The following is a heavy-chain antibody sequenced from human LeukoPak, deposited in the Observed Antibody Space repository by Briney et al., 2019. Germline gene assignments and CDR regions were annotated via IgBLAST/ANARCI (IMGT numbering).Heavy chain of an antibody. V-gene: IGHV7-4-1*02. CDR1: GYTFTSYA. CDR3: ARDGLPGRYYYDSSGYYYEPPTNFDY. CDR2: INTNTGNP. D-gene: IGHD3-22*01. J-gene: IGHJ4*02. Sequence: ASVKVSCKASGYTFTSYAMNRVRQAPGQGLEWMGWINTNTGNPTYAQGFTGRFVFSLDTSVSTAYLQISSLKAEDTAVYYCARDGLPGRYYYDSSGYYYEPPTNFDYWGQGTLVTVSS.